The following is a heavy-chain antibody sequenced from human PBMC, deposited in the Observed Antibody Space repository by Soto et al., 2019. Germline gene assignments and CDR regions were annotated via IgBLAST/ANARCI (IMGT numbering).Heavy chain of an antibody. Sequence: QVQLQESGPGLVKPSQTLSLTCTVSDGSISSGGYYWSWIRQPPGKGLEWIGYTYYSGSTSYNPSLKSRVSTPVDTSKNQLSLKLSSVTAAGIAVYYCAREAYYYDSSCYSQCGAFDIWGQGTMVTVSS. D-gene: IGHD3-22*01. V-gene: IGHV4-31*03. CDR2: TYYSGST. CDR3: AREAYYYDSSCYSQCGAFDI. J-gene: IGHJ3*02. CDR1: DGSISSGGYY.